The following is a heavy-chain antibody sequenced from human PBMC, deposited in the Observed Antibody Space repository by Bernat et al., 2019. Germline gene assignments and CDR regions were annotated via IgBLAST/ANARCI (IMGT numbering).Heavy chain of an antibody. CDR1: GYTFTSYG. CDR3: ARVSSSSLGGDAFDI. J-gene: IGHJ3*02. Sequence: QVQLVQSGAEVKKPGASVKISCKSSGYTFTSYGISWVRQAPGQGLEWMGWTSAYNGNTNYAQKLQGRVTMTTDTSTSTAYMELRILRSDDTTVYYCARVSSSSLGGDAFDIWGQGTIVTVSS. D-gene: IGHD6-6*01. V-gene: IGHV1-18*01. CDR2: TSAYNGNT.